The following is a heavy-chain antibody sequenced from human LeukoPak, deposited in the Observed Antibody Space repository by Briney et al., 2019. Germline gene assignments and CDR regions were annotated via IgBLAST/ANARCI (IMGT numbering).Heavy chain of an antibody. Sequence: GASVKVSCKASGGTFSSYAISWVRQAPGQGLEWMGRIIPILGIANYAQKFQGRVTITADKSTSTAYMELSSLRSEDTAVYYCARDQAHIAAAGTPPFDYWGQGTLVTVSS. D-gene: IGHD6-13*01. CDR3: ARDQAHIAAAGTPPFDY. CDR2: IIPILGIA. J-gene: IGHJ4*02. V-gene: IGHV1-69*04. CDR1: GGTFSSYA.